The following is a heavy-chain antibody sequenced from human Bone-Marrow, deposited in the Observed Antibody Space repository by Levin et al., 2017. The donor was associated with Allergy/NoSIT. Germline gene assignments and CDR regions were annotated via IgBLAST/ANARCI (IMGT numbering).Heavy chain of an antibody. J-gene: IGHJ1*01. CDR1: GFPFSSHE. D-gene: IGHD3-10*01. V-gene: IGHV3-48*03. CDR3: ARDTYYGSGSYFV. Sequence: GESLKISCAASGFPFSSHEMTWVRQAPGKGLEWVAYITSGRTSVYYADSVKGRFTISRDNAKSSVYLQMDSLRAEDTAVYYCARDTYYGSGSYFVWGQGTLVTVSS. CDR2: ITSGRTSV.